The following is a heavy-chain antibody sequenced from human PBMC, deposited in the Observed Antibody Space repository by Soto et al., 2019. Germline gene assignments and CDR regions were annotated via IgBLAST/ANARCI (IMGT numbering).Heavy chain of an antibody. CDR3: SKDAADYGDDGYGAFDI. Sequence: GGSLRLSCSASGFTFSSYAMSWVRQAPGKGLEWVSAISGSGGSTYYADSVKGRFTISRDNSKNTLYLKMNSLRAEDTAVYYCSKDAADYGDDGYGAFDIWGQGTMVTVSS. D-gene: IGHD4-17*01. J-gene: IGHJ3*02. CDR1: GFTFSSYA. V-gene: IGHV3-23*01. CDR2: ISGSGGST.